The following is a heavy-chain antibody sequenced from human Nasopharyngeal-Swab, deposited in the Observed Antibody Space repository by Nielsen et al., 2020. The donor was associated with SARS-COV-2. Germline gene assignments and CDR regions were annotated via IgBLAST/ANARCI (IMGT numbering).Heavy chain of an antibody. CDR2: IDPRDSYT. Sequence: GGSLRLSCKGSGYSFTSYWISWVRQMPGKGLEWMGRIDPRDSYTNYSPSFQGHVTISADKSISTAYLQWSSLKASDTAMYYCARLRPSHASSGYYFQIDYWGQGTLVTVSS. D-gene: IGHD3-22*01. CDR1: GYSFTSYW. J-gene: IGHJ4*02. V-gene: IGHV5-10-1*01. CDR3: ARLRPSHASSGYYFQIDY.